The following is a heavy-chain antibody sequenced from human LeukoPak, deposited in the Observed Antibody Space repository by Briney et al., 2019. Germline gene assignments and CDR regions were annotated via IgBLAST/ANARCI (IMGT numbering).Heavy chain of an antibody. CDR1: GYTFTSYA. CDR2: INTNTGNP. Sequence: ASVKVSCKASGYTFTSYAMNWVRDAPGQGLECMGWINTNTGNPTYAQGFTGRFVFSLDTSVSTAYLQISSLKAEDTAVYYCARDAPGSLVYYYYYMDVWGKGTTVTVSS. CDR3: ARDAPGSLVYYYYYMDV. V-gene: IGHV7-4-1*02. D-gene: IGHD2-15*01. J-gene: IGHJ6*03.